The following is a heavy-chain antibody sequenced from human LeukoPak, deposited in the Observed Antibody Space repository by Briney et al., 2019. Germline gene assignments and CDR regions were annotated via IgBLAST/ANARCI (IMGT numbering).Heavy chain of an antibody. J-gene: IGHJ4*02. CDR1: GFTFSSYA. V-gene: IGHV3-23*01. D-gene: IGHD3-22*01. CDR3: AKLTMIGWGNPAFDY. Sequence: GGSLRLSCAASGFTFSSYAMSWVRQAPGKGLEWVSAISGSGGSTYYADSVKGRFTISRDNSKNTLYLQMNSLRAEDTAVYYCAKLTMIGWGNPAFDYWGQGTLVTVSS. CDR2: ISGSGGST.